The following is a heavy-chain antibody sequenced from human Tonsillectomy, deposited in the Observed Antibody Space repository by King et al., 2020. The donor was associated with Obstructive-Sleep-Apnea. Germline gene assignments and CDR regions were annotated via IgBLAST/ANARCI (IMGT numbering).Heavy chain of an antibody. J-gene: IGHJ5*02. CDR3: ARLSHNSLYGSGTPIP. V-gene: IGHV4-34*01. CDR2: INDRGST. D-gene: IGHD3-10*01. Sequence: VQLQQWGAGLLKPSETLSLNCAVFGGSFSNYFWSWIRQPPGKGLEWIREINDRGSTTYNPSLKSRLTISVDTSNNEISLKLSSVTAADTAVYYCARLSHNSLYGSGTPIPWGQGTLVTVSS. CDR1: GGSFSNYF.